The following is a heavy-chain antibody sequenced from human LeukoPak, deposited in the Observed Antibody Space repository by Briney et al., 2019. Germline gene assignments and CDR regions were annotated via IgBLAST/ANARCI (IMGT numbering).Heavy chain of an antibody. D-gene: IGHD3-22*01. Sequence: GESLKISCKGSGYSFTRYWIAWVRQMPGKGLEWMGIIDPGDSDTRYSTSFQGKVTISADKSISTAYLQWSSLKASDTAMYYCARQRSHYDSSGDSPPQSDEAFDVWGQGTMVTVSS. CDR1: GYSFTRYW. CDR3: ARQRSHYDSSGDSPPQSDEAFDV. J-gene: IGHJ3*01. CDR2: IDPGDSDT. V-gene: IGHV5-51*01.